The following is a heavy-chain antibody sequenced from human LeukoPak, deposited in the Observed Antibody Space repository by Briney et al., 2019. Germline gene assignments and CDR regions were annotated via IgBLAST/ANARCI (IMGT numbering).Heavy chain of an antibody. Sequence: PGGSLRLSCAASGFTFSSYAMSWVRQAPGKGLEWASAISGSGGSTYYADSVKGRFTISRDNSKNTLYLQMNSLRAEDTAVYYCAKGEKGCPLGYYYMDVWGKGTTVTVSS. V-gene: IGHV3-23*01. J-gene: IGHJ6*03. CDR2: ISGSGGST. D-gene: IGHD3-16*01. CDR1: GFTFSSYA. CDR3: AKGEKGCPLGYYYMDV.